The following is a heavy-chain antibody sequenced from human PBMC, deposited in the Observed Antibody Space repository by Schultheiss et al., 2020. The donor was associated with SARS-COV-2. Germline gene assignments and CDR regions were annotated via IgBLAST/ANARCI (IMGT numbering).Heavy chain of an antibody. CDR3: ARGGVSYGSPTRNWFDP. J-gene: IGHJ5*02. CDR2: ISSSSSTI. V-gene: IGHV3-48*01. Sequence: GGSLRLSCAASGLTFSSYAMSWVRQAPGKGLEWVSYISSSSSTIYYADSVKGRFTISRDNAKNTLYLQMNSLRVEDTAVYYCARGGVSYGSPTRNWFDPWGQGGLVNVAS. CDR1: GLTFSSYA. D-gene: IGHD5-18*01.